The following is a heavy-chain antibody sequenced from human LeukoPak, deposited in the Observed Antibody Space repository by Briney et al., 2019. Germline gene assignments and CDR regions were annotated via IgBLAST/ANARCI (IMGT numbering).Heavy chain of an antibody. CDR3: ARGRVPSLDP. CDR1: GGSISSSSYY. J-gene: IGHJ5*02. Sequence: SETLSLTCTVSGGSISSSSYYWGWIRQPPGKGLEGIGRIYYSGSTYYNPSLKSRVTISVDTSKNQFSLKLSPVTAADTAVYYCARGRVPSLDPWGQGTVVTVSS. V-gene: IGHV4-39*07. CDR2: IYYSGST. D-gene: IGHD1-1*01.